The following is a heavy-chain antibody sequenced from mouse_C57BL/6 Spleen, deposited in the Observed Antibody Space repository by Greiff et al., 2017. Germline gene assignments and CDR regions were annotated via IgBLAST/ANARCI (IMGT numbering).Heavy chain of an antibody. D-gene: IGHD3-3*01. V-gene: IGHV5-9*01. CDR2: ISGGGGNT. CDR3: ARRRGRGYFDV. Sequence: EVKLMESGGGLVKPGGSLKLSCAASGFTFSSYTMSWVRQTPENRLEWVATISGGGGNTYYPDSVKGRFTISSANATNTLYLQMSRQRSEDTALYYCARRRGRGYFDVWGTGTTVTVSS. J-gene: IGHJ1*03. CDR1: GFTFSSYT.